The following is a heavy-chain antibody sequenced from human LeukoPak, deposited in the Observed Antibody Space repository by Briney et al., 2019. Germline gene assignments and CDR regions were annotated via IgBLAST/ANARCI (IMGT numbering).Heavy chain of an antibody. CDR3: ARDSRPNVLLWFGELFGAFDI. J-gene: IGHJ3*02. Sequence: GSLRLSCAASGFTFSSYWMSWVRQAPGKGLEWVANIKQDGSEKYYVDSVKGRFTISRDNAKNSLYLQMNSLRAEDTAVYYCARDSRPNVLLWFGELFGAFDIWGQGTMVTVSS. V-gene: IGHV3-7*01. D-gene: IGHD3-10*01. CDR2: IKQDGSEK. CDR1: GFTFSSYW.